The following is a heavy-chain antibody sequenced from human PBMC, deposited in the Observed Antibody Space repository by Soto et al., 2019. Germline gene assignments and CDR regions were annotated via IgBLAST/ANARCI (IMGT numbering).Heavy chain of an antibody. CDR3: ACYGGDPVDI. D-gene: IGHD2-2*01. CDR1: GYTFTSYD. Sequence: QVQLVQSGAEVKKPGASVKVSCKASGYTFTSYDINWVRQATGQGLEWMGWMNPNSGNTGYAQKFQGRVAMTRKTSTRTAYMELSSLRPEDTAVYYCACYGGDPVDIWGQGTMVTVSS. CDR2: MNPNSGNT. V-gene: IGHV1-8*01. J-gene: IGHJ3*02.